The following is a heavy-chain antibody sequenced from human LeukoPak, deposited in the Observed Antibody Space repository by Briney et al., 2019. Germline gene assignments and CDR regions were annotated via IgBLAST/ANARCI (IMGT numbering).Heavy chain of an antibody. V-gene: IGHV4-39*01. CDR3: ARLVDTAMVTPSPY. Sequence: SETLSLTCTVYGGSFSVYYWIWIRQPPGKGREWFGSIYYSGSTYYNPSLKSRVTISVDTSKNQFSLKLSSVTAADTAVYYCARLVDTAMVTPSPYWGQGTLVTVSS. D-gene: IGHD5-18*01. CDR1: GGSFSVYY. J-gene: IGHJ4*02. CDR2: IYYSGST.